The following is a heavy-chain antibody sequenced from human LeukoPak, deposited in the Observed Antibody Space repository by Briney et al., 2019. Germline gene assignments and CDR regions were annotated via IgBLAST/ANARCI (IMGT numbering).Heavy chain of an antibody. CDR1: GFTFSSYD. D-gene: IGHD3-3*01. CDR3: ARVEGSYSYYGMDV. CDR2: IGIAGDR. J-gene: IGHJ6*02. Sequence: GGSLRLSCAASGFTFSSYDMHWVRQVTGKGLEWVSAIGIAGDRYYLGSVKGRFTISRENAKSSVYLQMNSLRAGDTAVYYCARVEGSYSYYGMDVWGQGTTVTVSS. V-gene: IGHV3-13*01.